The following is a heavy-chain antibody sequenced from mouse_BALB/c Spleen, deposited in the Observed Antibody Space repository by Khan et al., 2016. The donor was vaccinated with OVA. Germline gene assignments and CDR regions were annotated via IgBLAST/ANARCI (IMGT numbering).Heavy chain of an antibody. J-gene: IGHJ2*01. CDR1: GFSLTNYG. CDR3: ARNREPDYFDY. V-gene: IGHV2-9*02. CDR2: IWAGGST. Sequence: QVQLKESGPGLVAPSQSLSITCTVSGFSLTNYGVHWVRQPPGKGLEWLGVIWAGGSTNYNSALMSRLSISKDYSKSQVFLKMNSLQTDDTAMYFCARNREPDYFDYWGQGTTLTVSS.